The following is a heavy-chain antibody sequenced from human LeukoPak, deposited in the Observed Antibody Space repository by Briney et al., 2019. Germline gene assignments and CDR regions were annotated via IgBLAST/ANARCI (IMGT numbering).Heavy chain of an antibody. CDR1: GGTFSSYA. CDR3: ARYNGGFGELGFAY. D-gene: IGHD3-10*01. CDR2: IIPIFGTA. V-gene: IGHV1-69*01. Sequence: SVKVSCKASGGTFSSYAISWVRQAPGQGLEWMGGIIPIFGTANYAQKFQGRVTITADESMSTAYMELSSLRSEDTAVYYCARYNGGFGELGFAYWGQGTLVTVSS. J-gene: IGHJ4*02.